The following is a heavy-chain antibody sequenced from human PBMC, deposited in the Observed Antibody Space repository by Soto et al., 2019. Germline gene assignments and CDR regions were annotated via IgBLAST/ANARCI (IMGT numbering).Heavy chain of an antibody. Sequence: PGGSLRLSCAASGFTFSSYGMHWVRQAPGKGLEWVAVISYDGSNKYYADSVKGRFTISRDNSKNTLYLQMNSLRAEDTAVYYCAKDKDFWSGYLDYWGQGTLVTVSS. D-gene: IGHD3-3*01. CDR1: GFTFSSYG. J-gene: IGHJ4*02. CDR2: ISYDGSNK. CDR3: AKDKDFWSGYLDY. V-gene: IGHV3-30*18.